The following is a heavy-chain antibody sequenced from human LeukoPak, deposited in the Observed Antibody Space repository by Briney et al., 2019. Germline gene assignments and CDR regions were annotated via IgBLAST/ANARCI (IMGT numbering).Heavy chain of an antibody. CDR2: IKQDGGGT. Sequence: GGSLRLSCAASEFTFSNYWMSWVRLAPGKGMEWVANIKQDGGGTYYVDSVKGRFTISRDNAKNSLYLQTNSLRAEDTAVYYCAGCSTVTTYYYSYYMDIWGKGTTVTVSS. CDR3: AGCSTVTTYYYSYYMDI. V-gene: IGHV3-7*01. D-gene: IGHD4-17*01. CDR1: EFTFSNYW. J-gene: IGHJ6*03.